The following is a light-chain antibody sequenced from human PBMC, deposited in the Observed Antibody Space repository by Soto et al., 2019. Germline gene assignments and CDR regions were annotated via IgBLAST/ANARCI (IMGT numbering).Light chain of an antibody. CDR2: GTS. V-gene: IGKV3-20*01. CDR3: HQYATSPFT. J-gene: IGKJ2*01. Sequence: IVLTQSPGTVSLSPGERVTLSCRASETIGRAYFAWYQHRPGRTPRLVLSGTSNRAAGIPDRFGGSGSGADFTLTISGVEPEDSAVYYCHQYATSPFTFGQGTKLEIK. CDR1: ETIGRAY.